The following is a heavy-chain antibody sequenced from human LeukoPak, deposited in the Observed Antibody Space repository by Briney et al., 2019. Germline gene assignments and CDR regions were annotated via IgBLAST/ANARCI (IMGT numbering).Heavy chain of an antibody. D-gene: IGHD2-21*02. Sequence: SETLSLTCAVSGGSISSSDYYWGWIRQPPGKGLEWIGSMYYSGSTYYNPSLKSRVTISADTSTNQLSLKLTSVTAADTAVYYCARRPREVTTSIGIDYWGQGILVTVSS. CDR3: ARRPREVTTSIGIDY. CDR2: MYYSGST. V-gene: IGHV4-39*01. CDR1: GGSISSSDYY. J-gene: IGHJ4*02.